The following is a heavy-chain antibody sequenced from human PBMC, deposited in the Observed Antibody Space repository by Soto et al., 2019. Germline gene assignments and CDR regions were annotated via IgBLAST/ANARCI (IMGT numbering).Heavy chain of an antibody. CDR2: ISSSSSYI. J-gene: IGHJ6*02. Sequence: GGSLRLSCAASGFTFSSYSMNWVRQAPGKGLEWVSSISSSSSYIYYADSVKGRFTISRDNAKNSLYLQMNSLRAEDTAVYYCARDCSSTSCYKDYYYGMDVWGQGTTVTVSS. CDR1: GFTFSSYS. D-gene: IGHD2-2*02. V-gene: IGHV3-21*01. CDR3: ARDCSSTSCYKDYYYGMDV.